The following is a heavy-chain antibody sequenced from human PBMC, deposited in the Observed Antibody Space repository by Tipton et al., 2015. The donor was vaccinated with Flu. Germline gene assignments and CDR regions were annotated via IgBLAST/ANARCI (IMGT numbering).Heavy chain of an antibody. CDR1: GGSISSGGYY. J-gene: IGHJ6*02. CDR2: IYYSGST. CDR3: ARGGDVDTAMVSYYSMDV. D-gene: IGHD5-18*01. V-gene: IGHV4-31*03. Sequence: TLSLTCTVSGGSISSGGYYWSWIRQHPGKGLEWIGYIYYSGSTYYNPSLKSRVTISVDTSKNQFSLKLSSVTAADTAVYYCARGGDVDTAMVSYYSMDVWGQGTTVTVSS.